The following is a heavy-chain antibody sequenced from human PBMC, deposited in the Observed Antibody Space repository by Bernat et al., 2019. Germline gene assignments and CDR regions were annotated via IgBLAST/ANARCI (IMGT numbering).Heavy chain of an antibody. V-gene: IGHV2-70*01. CDR2: IDWDDDK. CDR1: GFSLTTSGMC. CDR3: ARIPSGYRRGFDY. D-gene: IGHD6-13*01. Sequence: QVTLRESGPALVKPTQTLTLTCTFSGFSLTTSGMCVSWIRQPPGRALEWLAFIDWDDDKYCSTSLKTRLTISKDTSKNQVVLTMTNMDPVDTATYYCARIPSGYRRGFDYWGQGTLVTVSS. J-gene: IGHJ4*02.